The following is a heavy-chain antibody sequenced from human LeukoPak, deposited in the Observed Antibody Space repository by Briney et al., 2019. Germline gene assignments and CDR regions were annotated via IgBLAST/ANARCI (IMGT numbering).Heavy chain of an antibody. V-gene: IGHV4-34*01. Sequence: KPSETLSLTCAVYGGSFSGYYWSCIRQPPGKGLEWIGEINHSGSTNYNPSLKSRVTISVDTSKNQFSLKLSSATAADTAVYYCARGGYSYGYVNWFDPWGQGTLVTVSS. CDR3: ARGGYSYGYVNWFDP. D-gene: IGHD5-18*01. CDR1: GGSFSGYY. CDR2: INHSGST. J-gene: IGHJ5*02.